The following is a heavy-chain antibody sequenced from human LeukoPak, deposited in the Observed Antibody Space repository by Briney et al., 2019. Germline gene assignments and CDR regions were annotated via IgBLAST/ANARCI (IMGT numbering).Heavy chain of an antibody. CDR1: GGSISSGSYY. CDR3: ARDGGHCSSTSCPPYYYYGMDV. CDR2: IYYSGST. V-gene: IGHV4-61*01. D-gene: IGHD2-2*01. J-gene: IGHJ6*04. Sequence: SQTLSLTCTVSGGSISSGSYYWSWIRQPPGKGLEWIGYIYYSGSTNYNPSLKSRVTISVDTSKNQLSLKLSSVTAADTAVYYCARDGGHCSSTSCPPYYYYGMDVWGKGTTVTVSS.